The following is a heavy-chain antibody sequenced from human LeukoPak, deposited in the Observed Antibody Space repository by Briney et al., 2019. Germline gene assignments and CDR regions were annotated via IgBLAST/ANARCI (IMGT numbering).Heavy chain of an antibody. V-gene: IGHV3-30-3*01. CDR2: ISYDGSNK. J-gene: IGHJ4*02. CDR1: GGTFSSYA. Sequence: SCKASGGTFSSYAMHWVRQAPGKGLEWVAVISYDGSNKYYADSVKGRFTISRDNSKNTLYLQMNSLRAEDTAVYYCARDPGLTYYFDYWGQGTLVTVSS. D-gene: IGHD3-9*01. CDR3: ARDPGLTYYFDY.